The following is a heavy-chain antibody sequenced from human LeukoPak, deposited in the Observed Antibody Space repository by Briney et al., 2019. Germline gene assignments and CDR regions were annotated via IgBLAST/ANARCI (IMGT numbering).Heavy chain of an antibody. Sequence: GGSQRLSCAASGFTVSSKYMSWVRQAPGKGLEWLSVIYTSGNTYYADSVKGRFTISRDNSKNTLYLQMNSLRAEDTAVYYCARAGPIDYWGQGTLVTVSS. J-gene: IGHJ4*02. CDR2: IYTSGNT. CDR3: ARAGPIDY. V-gene: IGHV3-53*01. CDR1: GFTVSSKY.